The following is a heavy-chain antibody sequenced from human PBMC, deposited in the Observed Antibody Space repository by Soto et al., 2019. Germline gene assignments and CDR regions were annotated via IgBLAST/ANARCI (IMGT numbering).Heavy chain of an antibody. D-gene: IGHD5-18*01. J-gene: IGHJ4*02. V-gene: IGHV4-39*01. CDR3: ARHGNPLQGPTAMVLY. CDR1: GGSISDTAYY. CDR2: VYYTGSS. Sequence: SETLSLTCTVSGGSISDTAYYWGWIRQSPGKGLEWIGSVYYTGSSYYNPSLKSRVTISIDTSKNQFSLKLSSVTAADTAVYYCARHGNPLQGPTAMVLYWGQGTLVTVSS.